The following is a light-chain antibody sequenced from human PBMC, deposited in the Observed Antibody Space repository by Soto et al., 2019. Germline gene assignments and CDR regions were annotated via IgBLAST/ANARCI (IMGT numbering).Light chain of an antibody. Sequence: QSVLTQPASVSGSPGQSITISCTGTSSDVGSYNLVSWSQQHPGEAPKLMIYGGTKRPSGVSNRFSGSKSGNTASLTISGLQAEDEADYYCCSYAGITTYYVFGTGTKVTVL. CDR2: GGT. CDR3: CSYAGITTYYV. J-gene: IGLJ1*01. V-gene: IGLV2-23*01. CDR1: SSDVGSYNL.